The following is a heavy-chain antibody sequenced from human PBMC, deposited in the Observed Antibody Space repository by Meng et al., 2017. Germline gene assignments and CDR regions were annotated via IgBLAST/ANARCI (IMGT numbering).Heavy chain of an antibody. V-gene: IGHV6-1*01. CDR2: TYYKSKRYT. Sequence: QVQLQQVGPGLVKPSLTLSLTCAFSGDSVTSNSAAWNWIRQSPSRGLEWLGRTYYKSKRYTDYAVSVKSRITINPDTSKNQFSLQLNSVTPEDTAVYYCARGVVYAISYFDYWGQGTLVTVSS. D-gene: IGHD2-8*02. CDR3: ARGVVYAISYFDY. J-gene: IGHJ4*02. CDR1: GDSVTSNSAA.